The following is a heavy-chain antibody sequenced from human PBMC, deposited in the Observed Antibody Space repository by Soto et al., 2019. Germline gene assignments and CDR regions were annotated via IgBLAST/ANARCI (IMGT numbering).Heavy chain of an antibody. Sequence: SQTLSLTCAISGDSVSSNSAAWNWIRQSPSRGLEWLGRTYYRSKWYNDYAVSVKSRITINPDTSKNQFSLQLNSVTPEDTAVYYCARDRGDYGDYGIYYSYGMDVWGQGTTVTVS. CDR1: GDSVSSNSAA. D-gene: IGHD4-17*01. J-gene: IGHJ6*02. CDR2: TYYRSKWYN. V-gene: IGHV6-1*01. CDR3: ARDRGDYGDYGIYYSYGMDV.